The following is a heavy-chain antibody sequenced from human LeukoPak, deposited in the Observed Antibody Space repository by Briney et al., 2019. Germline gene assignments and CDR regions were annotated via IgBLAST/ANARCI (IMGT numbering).Heavy chain of an antibody. J-gene: IGHJ4*02. V-gene: IGHV1-24*01. CDR2: FDPEDGET. CDR3: ATSTRTWGPFGY. D-gene: IGHD7-27*01. Sequence: ASVKVSCKVSGYTLTELSMHWVRQAPGKGLEWMGGFDPEDGETIYAQKFQGRVTMTEDTSTDTAYMELSSLRSEDTAVYYCATSTRTWGPFGYWGQGTLVTVSS. CDR1: GYTLTELS.